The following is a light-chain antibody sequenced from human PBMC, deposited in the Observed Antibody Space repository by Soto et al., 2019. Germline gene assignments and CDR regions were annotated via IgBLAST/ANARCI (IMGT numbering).Light chain of an antibody. CDR2: EVS. CDR1: SSDVGGYNY. Sequence: QSALTQPPSASGSPGQSGTISCTGTSSDVGGYNYVSWYQQHPGKAPKLMIYEVSKRPSGVPDRFSGSKSGNTASLTVSGLQAEDEADYYCSSYAGSNNFVFGGGTKVTVL. CDR3: SSYAGSNNFV. V-gene: IGLV2-8*01. J-gene: IGLJ2*01.